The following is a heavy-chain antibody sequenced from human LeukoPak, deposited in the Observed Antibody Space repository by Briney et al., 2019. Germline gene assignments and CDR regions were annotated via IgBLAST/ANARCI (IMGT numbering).Heavy chain of an antibody. CDR1: GFTFDDYA. J-gene: IGHJ4*02. D-gene: IGHD3-22*01. Sequence: GGSLRLSCAASGFTFDDYAMHWVQQAPGKGLEWVSGISWNSGSIGYADSVKGRFTISRDNAKNSLYLQMNSLRAEDTAVYYCTRDGDTSGYSDWGQGTLVTVSS. CDR3: TRDGDTSGYSD. V-gene: IGHV3-9*01. CDR2: ISWNSGSI.